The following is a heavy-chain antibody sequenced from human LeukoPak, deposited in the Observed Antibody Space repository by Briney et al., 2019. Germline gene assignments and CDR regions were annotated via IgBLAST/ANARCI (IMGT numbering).Heavy chain of an antibody. V-gene: IGHV3-9*01. CDR2: ISWNSGSI. CDR3: AKSGRGDYGDYLDY. D-gene: IGHD4-17*01. Sequence: GRSLRLSCAASGFTFHDYAMHWVRQAPGKGLGWVSGISWNSGSIGYADSVKGRFTISRDNAKNSLYLQMNSLRAEDTALYYCAKSGRGDYGDYLDYWGQGTLVTVSS. J-gene: IGHJ4*02. CDR1: GFTFHDYA.